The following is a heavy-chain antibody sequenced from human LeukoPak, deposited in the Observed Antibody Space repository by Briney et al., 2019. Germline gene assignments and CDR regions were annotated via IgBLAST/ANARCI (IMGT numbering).Heavy chain of an antibody. CDR3: ARRKLTIHTFDI. Sequence: GASVKVSCKASGYTFTSYDINWVRQATGQGPEWMGWMNPNSGNTGYAQKFQGRVTITRNTSISTAYLELSSLRSEDTAVYYCARRKLTIHTFDIWGQGTMVTVSS. J-gene: IGHJ3*02. CDR2: MNPNSGNT. CDR1: GYTFTSYD. V-gene: IGHV1-8*01. D-gene: IGHD3-3*01.